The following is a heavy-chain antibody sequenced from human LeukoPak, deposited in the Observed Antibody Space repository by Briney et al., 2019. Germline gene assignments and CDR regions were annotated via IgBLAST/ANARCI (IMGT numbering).Heavy chain of an antibody. CDR3: ARDGLDYVDTPMVTGFDY. V-gene: IGHV1-46*01. CDR2: INPSGGST. Sequence: ASVKVSCKASGYTFTSYYMHWVRQATGQGLEWMGIINPSGGSTSYAQKFQGRVTMTRDTSTSTVYMEVSSLRSEDTAVYYCARDGLDYVDTPMVTGFDYWGQGTLVTVSS. J-gene: IGHJ4*02. CDR1: GYTFTSYY. D-gene: IGHD5-18*01.